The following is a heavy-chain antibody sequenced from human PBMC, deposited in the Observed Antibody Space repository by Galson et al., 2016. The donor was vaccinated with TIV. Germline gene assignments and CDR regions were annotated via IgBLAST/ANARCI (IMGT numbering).Heavy chain of an antibody. CDR2: ISSDGSRK. Sequence: SCAGSGFTFSDYVLNWVRQAPGKGLQWVAFISSDGSRKYVADSVKGRFTISRDKSENTSYLQLNNLRPDDTAAYFCAKENDFDSWGQGTLVTFSS. D-gene: IGHD3-16*01. CDR3: AKENDFDS. CDR1: GFTFSDYV. J-gene: IGHJ5*01. V-gene: IGHV3-30*04.